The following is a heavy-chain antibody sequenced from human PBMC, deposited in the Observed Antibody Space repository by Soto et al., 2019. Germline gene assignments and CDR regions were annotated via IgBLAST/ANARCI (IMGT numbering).Heavy chain of an antibody. D-gene: IGHD6-6*01. V-gene: IGHV3-74*01. CDR2: INSDGSST. Sequence: GGSLRLSCAASGFTFSSYWMHWVRQAPGKGLVWVSRINSDGSSTSYADSVKGRFTISRDNAKNTLHLQMNSLRAEDTAVYYCARDQGIAARLQARDYYYYYMDVWGKGTTVTVSS. CDR1: GFTFSSYW. CDR3: ARDQGIAARLQARDYYYYYMDV. J-gene: IGHJ6*03.